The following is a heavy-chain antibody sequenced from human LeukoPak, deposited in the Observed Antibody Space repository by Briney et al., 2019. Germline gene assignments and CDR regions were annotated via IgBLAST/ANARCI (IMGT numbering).Heavy chain of an antibody. CDR1: GFPFSNYA. Sequence: GGSLRLSCAASGFPFSNYAMSWVRQAPGKGLEWVSGLSGSGTGTYYADSVKGRFTISRDNSKNTLYLQMNSLRAEDTAIYYCAKELPLRYFDYWGQGTLVTVST. D-gene: IGHD3-9*01. CDR3: AKELPLRYFDY. J-gene: IGHJ4*02. CDR2: LSGSGTGT. V-gene: IGHV3-23*01.